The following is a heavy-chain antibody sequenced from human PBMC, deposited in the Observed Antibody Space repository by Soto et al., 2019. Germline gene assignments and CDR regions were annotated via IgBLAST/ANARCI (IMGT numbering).Heavy chain of an antibody. D-gene: IGHD3-22*01. J-gene: IGHJ4*02. CDR3: ARDWVSSGYYHDY. CDR1: GFTFSAYS. V-gene: IGHV3-48*01. Sequence: EVQLVESGGDLVQPGGSLRLSCAASGFTFSAYSMNWVRQAPGKGLEWVSYISSNSRTIYYADSVRGRFTISRDNAKNSLYLQMNRLRAEDTAVYYCARDWVSSGYYHDYWGQGTLVTVSS. CDR2: ISSNSRTI.